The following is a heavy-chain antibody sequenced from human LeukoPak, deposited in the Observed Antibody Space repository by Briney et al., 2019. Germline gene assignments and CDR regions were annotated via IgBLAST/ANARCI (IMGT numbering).Heavy chain of an antibody. CDR3: ARDSSGYFDY. J-gene: IGHJ4*02. CDR2: IRPDGSEK. V-gene: IGHV3-7*01. CDR1: GFSFSSYW. Sequence: GGSLRLSCAASGFSFSSYWMKWVRQAPGKGLEWVANIRPDGSEKDYVDSVKGRFTISRDNAKNSLYLQTNSLRAGDTAVYYCARDSSGYFDYWGQGILVTVSS. D-gene: IGHD3-22*01.